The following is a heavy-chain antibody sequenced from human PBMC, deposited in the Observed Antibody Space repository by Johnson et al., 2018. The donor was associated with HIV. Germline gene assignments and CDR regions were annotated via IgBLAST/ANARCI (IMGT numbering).Heavy chain of an antibody. V-gene: IGHV3-30*04. Sequence: HVQLVESGGGVVQPGRSLRLSCAASGFTFSSYAMHWVRQAPGKGLEWVAVISYDGSNKYYADSVKGRFTISRDNSKNTLYLQMNSLRAEDTAVYYCARGGYYYDSYDAFDIWGQGTMVTVSS. CDR2: ISYDGSNK. J-gene: IGHJ3*02. CDR1: GFTFSSYA. D-gene: IGHD3-22*01. CDR3: ARGGYYYDSYDAFDI.